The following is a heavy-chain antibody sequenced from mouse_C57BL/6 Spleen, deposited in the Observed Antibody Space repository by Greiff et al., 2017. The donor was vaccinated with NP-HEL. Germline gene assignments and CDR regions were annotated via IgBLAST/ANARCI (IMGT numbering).Heavy chain of an antibody. CDR1: GYAFSSSW. CDR3: ARGYGSSYRTAWFAY. D-gene: IGHD1-1*01. CDR2: IYPGDGDT. V-gene: IGHV1-82*01. Sequence: VQLVESGPELVKPGASVKISCKASGYAFSSSWMNWVKQRPGKGLEWIGRIYPGDGDTNYNGKFKGKATLTADKSSSTAYMQLSSLTSEDSAVYVCARGYGSSYRTAWFAYWGQGTLVTVSA. J-gene: IGHJ3*01.